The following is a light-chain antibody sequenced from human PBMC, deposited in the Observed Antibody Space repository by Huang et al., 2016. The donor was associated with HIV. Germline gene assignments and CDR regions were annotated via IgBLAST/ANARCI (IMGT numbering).Light chain of an antibody. V-gene: IGKV2-28*01. CDR2: LGS. J-gene: IGKJ3*01. CDR3: MQGLQTPGVT. CDR1: QSLLRSTGYNY. Sequence: IVMTQSPLSLPVTPGEPASISCRSSQSLLRSTGYNYLDWYLQRPGQSPQLRLYLGSNRASGVPDRFSGSGSGINFTLKISRVEADDLGTYYCMQGLQTPGVTFGPGTKVDIK.